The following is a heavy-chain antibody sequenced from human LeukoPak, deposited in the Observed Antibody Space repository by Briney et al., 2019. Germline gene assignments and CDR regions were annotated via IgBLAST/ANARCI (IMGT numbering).Heavy chain of an antibody. Sequence: GGSLRLSCAASGFTFSSYWMSWVRQAPGKGLEWVANIKQDGSEKYYVDSVKGRFTISRDNAKNSLYLQMNSLRAEDTAVYYCARTYYYDSSGYYGGAFDIWGQGTMVTVSS. J-gene: IGHJ3*02. CDR2: IKQDGSEK. CDR1: GFTFSSYW. D-gene: IGHD3-22*01. V-gene: IGHV3-7*03. CDR3: ARTYYYDSSGYYGGAFDI.